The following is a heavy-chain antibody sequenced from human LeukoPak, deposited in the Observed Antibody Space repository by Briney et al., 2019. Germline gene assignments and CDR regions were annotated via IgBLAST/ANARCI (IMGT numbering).Heavy chain of an antibody. V-gene: IGHV1-2*02. D-gene: IGHD4-17*01. J-gene: IGHJ3*02. CDR3: ARDYGDYDAFDI. Sequence: SMKVSCKASGYTFTGYYMHWVRQAPGQGLEWMGWINPNTGGTNYAQKFQGRVTMTRDTSISTTYMELSRLRSDDTAVYYCARDYGDYDAFDIWGQGTMVTVSS. CDR2: INPNTGGT. CDR1: GYTFTGYY.